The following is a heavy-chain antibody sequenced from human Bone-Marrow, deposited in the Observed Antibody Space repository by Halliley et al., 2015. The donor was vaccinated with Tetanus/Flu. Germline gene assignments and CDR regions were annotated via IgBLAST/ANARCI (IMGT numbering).Heavy chain of an antibody. CDR3: ARGLREGFWEEYVYLYYYYGMDV. V-gene: IGHV4-34*01. D-gene: IGHD3-3*01. CDR1: GGSLSDYY. CDR2: VSHSGNT. Sequence: TLSLTCAVSGGSLSDYYWTWIRQSPGKGLEWVGEVSHSGNTNFNPSLKSRVTISVDTSKNQFSLKLTSVTAADTAVYFCARGLREGFWEEYVYLYYYYGMDVWGQGTTVPVSS. J-gene: IGHJ6*02.